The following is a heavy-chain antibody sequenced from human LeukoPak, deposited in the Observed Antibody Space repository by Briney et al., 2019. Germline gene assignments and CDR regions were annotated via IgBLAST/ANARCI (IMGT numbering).Heavy chain of an antibody. CDR3: ARALRTGQGDYVPVL. CDR1: GYKFTNYW. Sequence: PGESLKISCRASGYKFTNYWIGWVRPMPGKGVGWGTIIYTGDSDTRYSPSLQGQVTISADKSIGTMYLQWSSLKASDTAMYYCARALRTGQGDYVPVLWGQGTLVIVSS. J-gene: IGHJ4*02. D-gene: IGHD4-17*01. CDR2: IYTGDSDT. V-gene: IGHV5-51*01.